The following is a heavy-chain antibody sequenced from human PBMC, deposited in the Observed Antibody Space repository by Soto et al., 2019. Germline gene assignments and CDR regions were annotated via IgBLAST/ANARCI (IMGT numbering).Heavy chain of an antibody. Sequence: QVQLQESGPGLVKSSQTLSLTCTVSGGSISSGGYYWSWIRQHPGKGLEWIGYISYSGSTYYNPSLKSRVTISVDTSKDQFSLKLSSVTAADTAVYYCAREGAGPKGSSSWPDDAFDIWGQGTMVTVSS. D-gene: IGHD6-13*01. CDR3: AREGAGPKGSSSWPDDAFDI. CDR2: ISYSGST. J-gene: IGHJ3*02. CDR1: GGSISSGGYY. V-gene: IGHV4-31*03.